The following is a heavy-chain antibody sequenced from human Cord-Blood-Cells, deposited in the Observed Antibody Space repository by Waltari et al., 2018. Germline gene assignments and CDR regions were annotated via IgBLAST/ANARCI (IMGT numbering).Heavy chain of an antibody. J-gene: IGHJ5*02. CDR2: INPNSGST. Sequence: QVQLVQSGAEVKKPGASVTVSCKASGYTFTGYYMHWVRQAPGQGLEWMGWINPNSGSTNDAQKFQGRVTMTRDTSISTAYMELSELRSDDTAVYYWARAPPQLKGKWFDPWGQGTLVTVSS. V-gene: IGHV1-2*02. CDR3: ARAPPQLKGKWFDP. CDR1: GYTFTGYY.